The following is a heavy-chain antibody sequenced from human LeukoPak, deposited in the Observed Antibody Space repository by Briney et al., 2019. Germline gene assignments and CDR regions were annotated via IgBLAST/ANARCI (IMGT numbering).Heavy chain of an antibody. CDR3: ARAITIFGVARWFDP. V-gene: IGHV1-2*02. CDR2: INPNSGGT. J-gene: IGHJ5*02. D-gene: IGHD3-3*01. CDR1: GYTFTGYY. Sequence: ASVKVSCKASGYTFTGYYMHWVRQAPGQGLEWMGWINPNSGGTNYAQKFQGRVTMTRDTPISTAYMELSRLRSDDTAVYYCARAITIFGVARWFDPWGQGTLVTVSS.